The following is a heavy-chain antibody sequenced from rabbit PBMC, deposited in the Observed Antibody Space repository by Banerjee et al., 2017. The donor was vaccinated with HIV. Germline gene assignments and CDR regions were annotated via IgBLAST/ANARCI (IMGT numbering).Heavy chain of an antibody. V-gene: IGHV1S40*01. J-gene: IGHJ4*01. Sequence: QSLEESGGDLVKPGASLTLTCTASGFSFSSVYDMCWVRQAPGKGLEWIACIGTADGNTFYANWAKGRFTISKTPSTTVTLQMTSLTAADTATYFCAREDRGSDGLVFKLWGQGTLVTVS. CDR1: GFSFSSVYD. CDR2: IGTADGNT. CDR3: AREDRGSDGLVFKL. D-gene: IGHD4-2*01.